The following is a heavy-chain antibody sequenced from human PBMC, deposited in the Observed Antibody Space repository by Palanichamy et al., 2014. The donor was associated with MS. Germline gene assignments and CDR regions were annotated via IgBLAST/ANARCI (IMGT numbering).Heavy chain of an antibody. CDR2: ISRDSRSK. J-gene: IGHJ4*02. CDR1: GFSFDDYA. CDR3: AKDIRAAAVGTFDY. V-gene: IGHV3-9*03. D-gene: IGHD6-13*01. Sequence: EVQLVESGGGLVQPGRSLRLSCAASGFSFDDYAMHWVRQAPGKGLEWVSGISRDSRSKGYADSVKGRFTISRDNAKNSLYLQMNALRAEDMALYYCAKDIRAAAVGTFDYWGLGTLVTVSS.